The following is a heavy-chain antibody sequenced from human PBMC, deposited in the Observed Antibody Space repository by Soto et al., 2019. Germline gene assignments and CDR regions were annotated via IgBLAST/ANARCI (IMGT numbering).Heavy chain of an antibody. CDR2: INPDNGNT. D-gene: IGHD3-3*01. Sequence: GASVKVSCKASGYTFTSYALHWVRQAPGQNLIWLGWINPDNGNTKYSHSFQGRVAITRDTSARTVYVELTSLTTEDTSVYYCARAPYDFWSGFPNWFDPWGQGTPVTVSS. J-gene: IGHJ5*02. CDR1: GYTFTSYA. CDR3: ARAPYDFWSGFPNWFDP. V-gene: IGHV1-3*01.